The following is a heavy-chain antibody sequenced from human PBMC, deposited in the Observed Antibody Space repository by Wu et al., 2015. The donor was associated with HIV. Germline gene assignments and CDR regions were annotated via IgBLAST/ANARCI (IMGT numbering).Heavy chain of an antibody. CDR3: ARDLEYSSSPYYYYYYMDV. V-gene: IGHV1-18*01. CDR1: GYTFTSYG. CDR2: ISAYNGNT. D-gene: IGHD6-6*01. J-gene: IGHJ6*03. Sequence: SGAEVKKPGASVKVSCKASGYTFTSYGISWVRQAPGQGLEWMGWISAYNGNTNYAQKLQGRVTMTTDTSTSTAYMELRSLRSDDTAVYYCARDLEYSSSPYYYYYYMDVWGKGTTVTVSS.